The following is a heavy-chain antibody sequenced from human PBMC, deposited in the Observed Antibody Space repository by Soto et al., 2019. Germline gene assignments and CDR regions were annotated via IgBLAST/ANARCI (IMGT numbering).Heavy chain of an antibody. V-gene: IGHV4-30-2*01. CDR3: ARVPGP. CDR1: GGSISSGGYS. J-gene: IGHJ5*02. CDR2: IYHSGST. Sequence: QLQLQESGSGLVKPSQTLSLTCAVSGGSISSGGYSWSWIRQPPGKGREWIGYIYHSGSTYYNPSLXRXXTRAVDSPQNQFSLKLGSVPAADTAVYYCARVPGPWGQGTLFTVSS.